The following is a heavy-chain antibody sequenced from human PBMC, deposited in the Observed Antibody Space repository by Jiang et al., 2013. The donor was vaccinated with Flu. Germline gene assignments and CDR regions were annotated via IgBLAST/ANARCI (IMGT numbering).Heavy chain of an antibody. CDR3: ARESDSSSLAYYFDY. CDR1: GGTFSSYA. J-gene: IGHJ4*02. V-gene: IGHV1-69*04. Sequence: AEVKKPGSSVKVSCKASGGTFSSYAISWVRQAPGQGLEWMGRIIPILGIANYAQKFQGRVTITADKSTSTAYMELSSLRSEDTAVYYCARESDSSSLAYYFDYWGQRTLVTVSS. D-gene: IGHD6-6*01. CDR2: IIPILGIA.